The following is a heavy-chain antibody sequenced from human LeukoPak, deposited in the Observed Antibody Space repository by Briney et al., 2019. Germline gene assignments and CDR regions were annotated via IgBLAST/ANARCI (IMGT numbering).Heavy chain of an antibody. Sequence: GESLKISCKGSGYTFTSFWISWVRQMPGKGLEWMGKIDPSDSYTIYSPSFQGHVTISGDKSISTVYLHWSSLQASDTAIYYCARQPGIAMADPFDFWGQGTLVTVSS. J-gene: IGHJ4*02. D-gene: IGHD6-19*01. CDR2: IDPSDSYT. CDR3: ARQPGIAMADPFDF. V-gene: IGHV5-10-1*01. CDR1: GYTFTSFW.